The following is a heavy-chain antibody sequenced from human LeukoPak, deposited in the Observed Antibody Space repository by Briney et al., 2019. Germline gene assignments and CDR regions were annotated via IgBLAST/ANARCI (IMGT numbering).Heavy chain of an antibody. CDR1: GGTFSSYA. J-gene: IGHJ6*03. CDR2: IIPIFGTA. CDR3: AREGGSSGPNQPYYHYYYMDV. V-gene: IGHV1-69*05. Sequence: SVKVSCKASGGTFSSYAISWVRQAPGQGLEWMGGIIPIFGTANYAQKFQGRVTITTDESTSTAYMELSSLRSEDTAVYYCAREGGSSGPNQPYYHYYYMDVWGKGTTVTVSS. D-gene: IGHD6-19*01.